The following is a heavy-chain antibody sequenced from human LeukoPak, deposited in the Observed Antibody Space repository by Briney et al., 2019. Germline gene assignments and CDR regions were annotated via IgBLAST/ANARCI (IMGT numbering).Heavy chain of an antibody. D-gene: IGHD1-26*01. V-gene: IGHV3-21*01. J-gene: IGHJ4*02. CDR1: GFTFSSYS. CDR2: ISSSSYI. Sequence: GGSLRLSCAASGFTFSSYSMNWVRQAPGKGLEWVSSISSSSYIYYADSVKGRFTTSRDNAKNSLYLQMNSLRAEDTAVYYCASAYSGSYYFDYWGQGTLVTVSS. CDR3: ASAYSGSYYFDY.